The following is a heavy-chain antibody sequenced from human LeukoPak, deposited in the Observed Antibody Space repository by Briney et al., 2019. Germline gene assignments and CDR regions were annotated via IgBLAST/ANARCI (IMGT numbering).Heavy chain of an antibody. CDR2: ISSQNEYT. V-gene: IGHV1-18*01. CDR3: ANVAKGRYFFYYMDV. D-gene: IGHD2-15*01. Sequence: ASVKVSSTSSGKTFNTYGISWVRQAPGQGLEWIGWISSQNEYTNYADKFQGRVTMTTDTSTTTVYMELRSLRSDDTAVYYCANVAKGRYFFYYMDVWGKGTTITVSS. J-gene: IGHJ6*03. CDR1: GKTFNTYG.